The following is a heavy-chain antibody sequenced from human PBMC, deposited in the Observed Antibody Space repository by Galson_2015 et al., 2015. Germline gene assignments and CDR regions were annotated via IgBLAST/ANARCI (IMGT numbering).Heavy chain of an antibody. V-gene: IGHV4-34*01. J-gene: IGHJ3*02. CDR1: GGSFSGYY. Sequence: ETLSLTCAVYGGSFSGYYWSWIRQPPGKGLEWIGEINHSGSTNYNPSLKSRVTISVDTSKNQLSLKLSSVTAADTAVYYCARGLGGYGIWGQGTMVTVSS. CDR3: ARGLGGYGI. CDR2: INHSGST. D-gene: IGHD5-18*01.